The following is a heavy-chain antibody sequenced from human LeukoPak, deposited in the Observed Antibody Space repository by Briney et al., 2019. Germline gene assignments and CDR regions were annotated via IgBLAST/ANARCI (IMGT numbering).Heavy chain of an antibody. CDR2: ITGSGSTK. J-gene: IGHJ4*02. CDR1: GFPFNDYS. D-gene: IGHD3-22*01. CDR3: ARLLDISDH. V-gene: IGHV3-48*04. Sequence: PGGSLRLSCAASGFPFNDYSMNWVRQAPGKGLEWLSYITGSGSTKYYADSVRGRFTISRDNSKNSLYLQINSLRAEDTAVYYCARLLDISDHWGQGTLVTVSS.